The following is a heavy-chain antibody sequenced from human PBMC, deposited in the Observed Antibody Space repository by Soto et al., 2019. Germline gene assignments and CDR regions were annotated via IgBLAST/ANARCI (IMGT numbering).Heavy chain of an antibody. CDR3: AKSLRITGTPPGGYYYYGMDV. CDR2: ISGSGGST. J-gene: IGHJ6*02. Sequence: GGSLRLSCAASGFTFSSYAMSWVRQAPGKGLEWVSAISGSGGSTYYADSVKGRFTISRDNSKNTLYLQMNSLRAEDTAVYYCAKSLRITGTPPGGYYYYGMDVWGQGTTVTVSS. D-gene: IGHD1-7*01. CDR1: GFTFSSYA. V-gene: IGHV3-23*01.